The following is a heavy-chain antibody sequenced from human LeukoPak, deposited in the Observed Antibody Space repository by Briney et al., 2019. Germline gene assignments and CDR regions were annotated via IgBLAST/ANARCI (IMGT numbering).Heavy chain of an antibody. CDR3: ARDGTANKPYSSSWNVGNWFDP. V-gene: IGHV1-2*02. J-gene: IGHJ5*02. CDR2: INPNSGGT. D-gene: IGHD6-13*01. Sequence: ASVKVSCKASGYTFTGYYMHWVRQAPGQGLEWMGWINPNSGGTNYAQKFQGRVTMTRDTSISTAYMELSRLRSEDTAVYYCARDGTANKPYSSSWNVGNWFDPWGQGTLVTVSS. CDR1: GYTFTGYY.